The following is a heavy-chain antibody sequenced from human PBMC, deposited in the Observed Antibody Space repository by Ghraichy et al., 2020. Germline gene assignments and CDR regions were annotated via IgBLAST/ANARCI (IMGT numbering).Heavy chain of an antibody. Sequence: ASVKVSCKASGYTFTSYGISWVRQAPGQGLEWMGWISAYNGNTNYAQKLQGRVTMTTDTSTSTAYMELRSLRSDDTAVYYCARVPRIAVGSGGSDYWGQGTLVTVSS. V-gene: IGHV1-18*04. D-gene: IGHD6-19*01. CDR2: ISAYNGNT. CDR3: ARVPRIAVGSGGSDY. CDR1: GYTFTSYG. J-gene: IGHJ4*02.